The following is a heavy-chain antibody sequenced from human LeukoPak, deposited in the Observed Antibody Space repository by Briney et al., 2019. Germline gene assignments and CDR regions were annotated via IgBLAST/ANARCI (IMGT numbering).Heavy chain of an antibody. CDR1: GYTLTRYD. J-gene: IGHJ4*02. CDR2: MNPSSSNT. D-gene: IGHD6-6*01. V-gene: IGHV1-8*03. Sequence: GSVWDSRMDPGYTLTRYDIYTVPQATGQRVEWMGWMNPSSSNTGYAQKFQGRVTFTRNTSISTAYMELSSMRSEDTAVYYCARGLIAARRSFDYWGQGTLVTVSS. CDR3: ARGLIAARRSFDY.